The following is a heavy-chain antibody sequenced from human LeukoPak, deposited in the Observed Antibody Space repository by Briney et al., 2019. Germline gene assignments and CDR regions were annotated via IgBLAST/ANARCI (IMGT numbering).Heavy chain of an antibody. Sequence: PSETLSLTCTVSGGSISSYYWSWIRQPPGKGLEWIGYIYYSGSTNYNPSLKSRVTISVDTSKNQFSLKLSSVTAADTAVYYCARHVWDMGAFDIWGQGTLVTVSS. J-gene: IGHJ3*02. CDR3: ARHVWDMGAFDI. V-gene: IGHV4-59*08. CDR2: IYYSGST. CDR1: GGSISSYY. D-gene: IGHD3-16*01.